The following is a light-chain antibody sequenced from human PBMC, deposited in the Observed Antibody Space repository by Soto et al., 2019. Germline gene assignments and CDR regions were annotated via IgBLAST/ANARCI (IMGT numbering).Light chain of an antibody. J-gene: IGKJ2*01. CDR1: QSVSSSY. V-gene: IGKV3-20*01. Sequence: EIVLTQSPGTLSLSPGERATLSCRASQSVSSSYLAWYQTKPGQAPRLLIYGASSRATGIPDRFSGSGSGTDFTLTISRLEPEDFAVYYCQQYGSSVYTFGQGTKLEIK. CDR2: GAS. CDR3: QQYGSSVYT.